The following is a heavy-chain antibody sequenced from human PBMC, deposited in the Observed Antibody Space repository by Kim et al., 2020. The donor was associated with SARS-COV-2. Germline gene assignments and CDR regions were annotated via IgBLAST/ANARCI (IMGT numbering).Heavy chain of an antibody. D-gene: IGHD3-16*01. J-gene: IGHJ4*02. Sequence: TNYAQKFQGRVTMTRETSISTAYMELSRLRSDDTAVYYCASSLWGSLLDYWGQGTLVTVSS. V-gene: IGHV1-2*02. CDR2: T. CDR3: ASSLWGSLLDY.